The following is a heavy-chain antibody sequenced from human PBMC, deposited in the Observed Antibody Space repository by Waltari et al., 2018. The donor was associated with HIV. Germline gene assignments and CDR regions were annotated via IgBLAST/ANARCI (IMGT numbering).Heavy chain of an antibody. Sequence: VQLLESGGGLIQPGGSMSRSRAATEFTPGRHYTHWVRQAPGKGLVWVSIIYSGGSTYYADSVKGRFTISRYNSKNTLYLQMKRLRAEDTAVYYCARVAPDGVGATGPFENWGQGTLVTVSS. CDR2: IYSGGST. D-gene: IGHD1-26*01. CDR3: ARVAPDGVGATGPFEN. CDR1: EFTPGRHY. J-gene: IGHJ4*02. V-gene: IGHV3-53*01.